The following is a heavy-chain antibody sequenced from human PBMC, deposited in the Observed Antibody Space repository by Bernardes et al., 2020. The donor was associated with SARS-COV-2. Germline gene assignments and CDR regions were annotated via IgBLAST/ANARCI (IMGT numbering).Heavy chain of an antibody. CDR3: ARDRDYYDSSGFDY. V-gene: IGHV3-7*01. CDR2: IKQDGSEK. J-gene: IGHJ4*02. CDR1: GFTCSSYW. D-gene: IGHD3-22*01. Sequence: GGSLRLSCAASGFTCSSYWISCVRQAPGKGLEWVANIKQDGSEKYYVDSVKGRFTISRDNAKNSLYLQMNSLRAEDTAVYYCARDRDYYDSSGFDYWVQGNLVTVSS.